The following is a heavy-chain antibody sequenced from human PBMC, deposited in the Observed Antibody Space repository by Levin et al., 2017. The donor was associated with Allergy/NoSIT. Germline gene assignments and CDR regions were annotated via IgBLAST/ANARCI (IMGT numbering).Heavy chain of an antibody. CDR3: AKGNSGSYHFLNFDY. D-gene: IGHD1-26*01. V-gene: IGHV3-23*01. J-gene: IGHJ4*02. Sequence: GESLKISCAASGFTFSSYAMSWVRQAPGKGLEWVSAISGSGGSTYYADSVKGRFTISRDNSKNTLYLQMNSLRAEDTAVYYCAKGNSGSYHFLNFDYWGQGTLVTVSS. CDR2: ISGSGGST. CDR1: GFTFSSYA.